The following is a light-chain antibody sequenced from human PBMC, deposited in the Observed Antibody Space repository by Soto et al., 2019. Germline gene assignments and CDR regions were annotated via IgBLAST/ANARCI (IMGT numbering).Light chain of an antibody. V-gene: IGKV3-15*01. CDR3: QQYHNWPIT. J-gene: IGKJ5*01. CDR2: GTS. Sequence: EIVMTQSPATLSLSPGERATLSCRASQSVNSNLAWYQQKAGQAPRLLIYGTSTRATGIPARFSGSGSGTEFTLTISSLQSEDFAVYYCQQYHNWPITFGQGTRLEIK. CDR1: QSVNSN.